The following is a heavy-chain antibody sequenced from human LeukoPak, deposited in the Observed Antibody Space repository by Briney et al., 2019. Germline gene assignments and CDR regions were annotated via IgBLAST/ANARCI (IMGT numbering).Heavy chain of an antibody. CDR1: GGSISSHY. J-gene: IGHJ2*01. Sequence: PSETLSLTCTVSGGSISSHYWSWIRQPPGKGLEWIGYIYYSGSTNYNPSFKSRVTISVDTSKNQFSLKLSSVTAADTAVYYCARIVPDWYFDLWGRGTLVTVSS. V-gene: IGHV4-59*11. CDR2: IYYSGST. CDR3: ARIVPDWYFDL. D-gene: IGHD6-6*01.